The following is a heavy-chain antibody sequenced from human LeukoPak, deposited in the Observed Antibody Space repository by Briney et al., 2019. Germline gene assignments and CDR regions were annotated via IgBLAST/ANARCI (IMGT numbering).Heavy chain of an antibody. V-gene: IGHV3-48*01. Sequence: PGGSLRLSCAGSGFTFSSYDMNWVRQAPGKGLEWLAYISTSSRTIYYADSVKGRFTISRDNAKNSLYLQMNSLRAEDTAVYYCARDLPAYYGSGMGAFDIWGRGTMVTVSS. CDR1: GFTFSSYD. J-gene: IGHJ3*02. CDR3: ARDLPAYYGSGMGAFDI. D-gene: IGHD3-10*01. CDR2: ISTSSRTI.